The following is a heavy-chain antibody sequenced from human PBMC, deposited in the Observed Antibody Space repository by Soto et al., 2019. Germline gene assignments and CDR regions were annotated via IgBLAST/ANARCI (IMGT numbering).Heavy chain of an antibody. D-gene: IGHD4-17*01. V-gene: IGHV3-74*01. CDR3: ARETVTTLYY. J-gene: IGHJ4*02. CDR2: ISSDGSIT. CDR1: GFSITNYW. Sequence: EVQLVESGGGLVQPGGSLRLSCAASGFSITNYWMHWVRQAPGKGLVWVSRISSDGSITRYADSVKGRFTVSRDNAKNTLYLQVNSLRVEDTAVYYCARETVTTLYYWGQGTLVTVSS.